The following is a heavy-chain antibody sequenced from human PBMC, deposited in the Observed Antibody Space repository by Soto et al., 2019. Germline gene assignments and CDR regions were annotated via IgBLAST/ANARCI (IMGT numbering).Heavy chain of an antibody. Sequence: SVKVSGKASGGTFSSYAISWVRQAPGQGLEWMGGIIPIFGTANYAQKFQGRVTITADKSTSTAYMELSSLRSEDTAVYYCARGVAATKYYFGYWGQGTLVTVSS. J-gene: IGHJ4*02. V-gene: IGHV1-69*06. CDR2: IIPIFGTA. CDR1: GGTFSSYA. CDR3: ARGVAATKYYFGY. D-gene: IGHD2-15*01.